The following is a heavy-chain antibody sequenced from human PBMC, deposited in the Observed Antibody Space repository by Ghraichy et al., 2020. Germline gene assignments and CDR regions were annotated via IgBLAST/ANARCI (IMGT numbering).Heavy chain of an antibody. D-gene: IGHD6-13*01. Sequence: GESLNISCAASGFTFSDHYMDWVRQAPGKGLEWVGRSRNKANSYTTEYAASVKGRFTISRDDSKNSVYLQMNSLKTEDTAVYHCSSSYSSSTVVVDYWGQGTLVTVSS. CDR1: GFTFSDHY. CDR2: SRNKANSYTT. V-gene: IGHV3-72*01. CDR3: SSSYSSSTVVVDY. J-gene: IGHJ4*02.